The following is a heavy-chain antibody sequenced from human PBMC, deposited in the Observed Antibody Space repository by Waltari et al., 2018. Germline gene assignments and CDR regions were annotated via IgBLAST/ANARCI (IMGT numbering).Heavy chain of an antibody. D-gene: IGHD2-8*02. Sequence: QVQLVESGGGVVQPGGSLRLSCAASGFTFSSYGMHWVRQAPGTGLEWVAFIRYDGSNKYYADSVKGRFTISRDNSKNTLYLQMNSLRAEDTAVYYCAKWRSHCTGGVCGQKTGYYYYYMDVWGKGTTVTVSS. CDR2: IRYDGSNK. V-gene: IGHV3-30*02. CDR3: AKWRSHCTGGVCGQKTGYYYYYMDV. J-gene: IGHJ6*03. CDR1: GFTFSSYG.